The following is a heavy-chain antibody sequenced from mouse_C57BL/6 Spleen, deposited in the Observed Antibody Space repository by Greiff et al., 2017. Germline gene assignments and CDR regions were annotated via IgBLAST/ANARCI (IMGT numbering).Heavy chain of an antibody. D-gene: IGHD2-3*01. Sequence: VMLVESGPGLVQPSQSLSITCTVSGFSLTSYGVHWVRQSPGKGLEWLGVIWRGGSTDYNAAFMSRLSITKDNSKSQVFFKMNSLQADDTAIYYCAKTDDGYLYWYFDVWGTGTTVTVSS. J-gene: IGHJ1*03. V-gene: IGHV2-5*01. CDR3: AKTDDGYLYWYFDV. CDR1: GFSLTSYG. CDR2: IWRGGST.